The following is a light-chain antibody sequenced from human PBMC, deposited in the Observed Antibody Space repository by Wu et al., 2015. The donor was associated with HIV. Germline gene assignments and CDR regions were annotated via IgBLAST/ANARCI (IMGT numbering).Light chain of an antibody. CDR3: QQRLNWPLT. CDR2: GAS. CDR1: QSLGTN. J-gene: IGKJ5*01. V-gene: IGKV3-11*01. Sequence: IVLTQSPATLSLSPGGRATLSCRVSQSLGTNLAWYQQKPGQAPRLLIYGASNRATGIPARFSGSGSGTDFFLTISRLEPEDFATYSCQQRLNWPLTFGQGTRLEIK.